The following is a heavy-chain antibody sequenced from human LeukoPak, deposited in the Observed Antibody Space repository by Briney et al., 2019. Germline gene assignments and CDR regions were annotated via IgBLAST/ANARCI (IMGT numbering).Heavy chain of an antibody. CDR1: GYSFTNYW. J-gene: IGHJ5*02. Sequence: GESLKISCKASGYSFTNYWIGWVRQMPGKGLEWMGIIYPDDSDTRYSPSFQGQVTISADKSITTAYLQWSSLKASDTAMYYCASSGLRNWFDPWGQGTLVTVSS. V-gene: IGHV5-51*01. D-gene: IGHD3/OR15-3a*01. CDR2: IYPDDSDT. CDR3: ASSGLRNWFDP.